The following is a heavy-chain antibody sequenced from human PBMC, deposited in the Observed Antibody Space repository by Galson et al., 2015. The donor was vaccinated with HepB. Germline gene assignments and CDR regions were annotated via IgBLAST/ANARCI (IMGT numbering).Heavy chain of an antibody. CDR3: ARAPGGDFWSGYYLGFSDY. CDR2: ISSSSSYI. D-gene: IGHD3-3*01. Sequence: SLRLSCAASGFTFSSYSMNWVRQAPGKGLEWVSSISSSSSYIYYADSVKGRFTISRDNAKNSLYLQMNSLRAEDTAVYYCARAPGGDFWSGYYLGFSDYWGQGTLVTVSS. V-gene: IGHV3-21*01. CDR1: GFTFSSYS. J-gene: IGHJ4*02.